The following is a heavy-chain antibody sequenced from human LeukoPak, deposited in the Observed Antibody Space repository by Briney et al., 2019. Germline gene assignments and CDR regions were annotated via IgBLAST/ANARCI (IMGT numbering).Heavy chain of an antibody. D-gene: IGHD4-17*01. J-gene: IGHJ4*02. Sequence: GGSLRLSCAASGFTFSSYAMSWVRQAPGKGLEWVSAISGSGGSTYYADSVKGRFTISRDSSKNTLYLQMNSLRAEDTAVYYCANRPKYGDYDYWGQGTLVTVSS. V-gene: IGHV3-23*01. CDR2: ISGSGGST. CDR1: GFTFSSYA. CDR3: ANRPKYGDYDY.